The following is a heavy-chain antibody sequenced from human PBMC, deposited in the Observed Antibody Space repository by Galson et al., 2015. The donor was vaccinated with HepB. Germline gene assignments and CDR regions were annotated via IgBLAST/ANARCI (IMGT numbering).Heavy chain of an antibody. CDR1: EFSFTSYC. Sequence: QSGAEVKRPGESLKISCKSSEFSFTSYCIAWVRQMPGKGLEWMGIIWPGDSHTTYSPSFQGRVTISADKSITTAYLQWSSLEASDTAMYYCARLRGTYHNIDYWGQGTLVTVSS. CDR3: ARLRGTYHNIDY. D-gene: IGHD1-14*01. J-gene: IGHJ4*02. V-gene: IGHV5-51*01. CDR2: IWPGDSHT.